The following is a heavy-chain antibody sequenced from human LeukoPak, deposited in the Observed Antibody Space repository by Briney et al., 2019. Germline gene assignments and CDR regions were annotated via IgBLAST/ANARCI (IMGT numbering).Heavy chain of an antibody. D-gene: IGHD3-16*02. Sequence: GGSLRLSCAASGFTFSTFAMIWVRQPPGKGLEWVSSIFPSGGEIHYADSVRGRFTISRDNSKSTLSLQMNSLRAEDTAVYYCARVYDYVWGSYRYRDFDYWGQGTLVTVSS. CDR1: GFTFSTFA. J-gene: IGHJ4*02. CDR2: IFPSGGEI. V-gene: IGHV3-23*01. CDR3: ARVYDYVWGSYRYRDFDY.